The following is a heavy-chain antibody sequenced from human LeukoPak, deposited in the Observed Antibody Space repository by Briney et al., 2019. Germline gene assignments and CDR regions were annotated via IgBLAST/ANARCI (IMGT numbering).Heavy chain of an antibody. J-gene: IGHJ5*02. Sequence: PGGSLTCSCAASAFTFNSYVIQWVRQAPDKGLKWVAFTWSDGSEKFYTDSVKGRFTISRDNSKNKVDLQMNSLRAEDTAVYFCARAQSATLSYYFDLWGQGTLVTVSS. CDR2: TWSDGSEK. CDR3: ARAQSATLSYYFDL. V-gene: IGHV3-33*01. CDR1: AFTFNSYV. D-gene: IGHD3-22*01.